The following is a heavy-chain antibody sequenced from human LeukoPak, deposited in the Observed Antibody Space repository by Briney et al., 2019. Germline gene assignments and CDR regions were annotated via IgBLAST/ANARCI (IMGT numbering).Heavy chain of an antibody. V-gene: IGHV2-5*01. CDR3: AHAARWWRAFDI. J-gene: IGHJ3*02. CDR1: GFSLSTSGVG. CDR2: IYWNDDK. Sequence: SGPTLVKPTQTLTLTCTFSGFSLSTSGVGVGWIRQPPGKALEWLALIYWNDDKRYSPSLKGRLTITKDTSKNQVVLTMTNMDPVDTATYYCAHAARWWRAFDIWGQGTMVTVSS. D-gene: IGHD6-6*01.